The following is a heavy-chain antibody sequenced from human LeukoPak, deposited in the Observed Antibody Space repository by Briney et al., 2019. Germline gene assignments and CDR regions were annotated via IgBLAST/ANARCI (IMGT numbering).Heavy chain of an antibody. D-gene: IGHD6-19*01. Sequence: PGGSLRLSCAASGFTFSSYAMSWVRQAPGKGLEWVAFIRSDGSIKYYTESLKGRFTISRDNSKNTLYLQMNSLRAEDTAVYYCAKDEMFSSAWYFDYWGQGTLVTVSS. CDR3: AKDEMFSSAWYFDY. V-gene: IGHV3-30*02. J-gene: IGHJ4*02. CDR2: IRSDGSIK. CDR1: GFTFSSYA.